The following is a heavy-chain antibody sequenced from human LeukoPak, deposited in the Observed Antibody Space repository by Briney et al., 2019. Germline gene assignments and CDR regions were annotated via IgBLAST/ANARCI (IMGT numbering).Heavy chain of an antibody. CDR1: GFTFSSYG. CDR2: ISYDGSDI. D-gene: IGHD3-3*01. V-gene: IGHV3-30*18. J-gene: IGHJ4*02. CDR3: AKQYDFWSGPDY. Sequence: GTSLRLSCAASGFTFSSYGMHWVRQAPGKGLEWVALISYDGSDIYYADSVKGRFTISRDNSKNTLYLQMNSLRVEDTAVYYCAKQYDFWSGPDYWGQGTLVTVSS.